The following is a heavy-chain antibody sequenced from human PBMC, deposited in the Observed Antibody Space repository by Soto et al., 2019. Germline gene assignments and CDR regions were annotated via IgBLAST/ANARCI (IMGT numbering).Heavy chain of an antibody. CDR2: INPNSGGT. CDR3: ARVGFLGYCSGGSCYRPNNWFDP. Sequence: ASVKVSCKASGYTLTGYYMHWVRQAHGQGLEWMGWINPNSGGTNYAQKFQGRVTMTRDTSISTAYMELSRLRSDDTAVYYCARVGFLGYCSGGSCYRPNNWFDPWGQGTLVTVSS. CDR1: GYTLTGYY. V-gene: IGHV1-2*02. D-gene: IGHD2-15*01. J-gene: IGHJ5*02.